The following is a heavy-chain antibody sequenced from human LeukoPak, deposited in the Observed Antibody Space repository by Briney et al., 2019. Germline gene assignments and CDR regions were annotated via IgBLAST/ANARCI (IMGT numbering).Heavy chain of an antibody. CDR1: GFTFSTSW. J-gene: IGHJ4*02. Sequence: GGSLRLSCAASGFTFSTSWMTWVRQAPGKGLEWVANIKYDGSERYYVDSVEGRFSISRDNGKNSLYLQMISLRADDTAVYYCATHGGWSFGHWGQGTLVAVSS. CDR2: IKYDGSER. D-gene: IGHD6-19*01. CDR3: ATHGGWSFGH. V-gene: IGHV3-7*03.